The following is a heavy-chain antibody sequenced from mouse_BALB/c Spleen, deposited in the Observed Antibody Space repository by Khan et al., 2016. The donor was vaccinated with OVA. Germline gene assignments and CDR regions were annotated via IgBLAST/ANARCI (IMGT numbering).Heavy chain of an antibody. CDR1: GYTFTEYT. CDR3: ARDAGRY. D-gene: IGHD3-3*01. V-gene: IGHV1-18*01. J-gene: IGHJ4*01. CDR2: INPKNGVT. Sequence: EVQLQQSGPELVKPGASVKISCKTSGYTFTEYTLHWVKQSHGKSLEWIGVINPKNGVTSYNQKFEGKATLTVDKSSSTAYMEFRSLTSEDSAVYYCARDAGRYWGQGTSVTVSS.